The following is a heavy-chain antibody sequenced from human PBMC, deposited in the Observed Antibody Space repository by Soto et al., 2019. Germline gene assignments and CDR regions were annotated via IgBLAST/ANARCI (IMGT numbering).Heavy chain of an antibody. CDR1: GASVSGQY. V-gene: IGHV4-34*01. J-gene: IGHJ6*02. CDR3: ARGGITMAWNYYYYGMDV. Sequence: SETLSLTCAVSGASVSGQYWSWIRQPPGKGLEWVGEIIPTGSTTYNPSLKSRLSFSLDTSKNHFSLNLSSVSVADTAVYYCARGGITMAWNYYYYGMDVWGQGTTVTVSS. CDR2: IIPTGST. D-gene: IGHD3-10*01.